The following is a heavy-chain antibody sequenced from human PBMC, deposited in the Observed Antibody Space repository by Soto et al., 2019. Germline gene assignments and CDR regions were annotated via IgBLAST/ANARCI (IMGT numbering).Heavy chain of an antibody. D-gene: IGHD6-19*01. Sequence: SETLSLTCAVYGGSFSGYYWSWIRQPPGKGLEWIGEINHSGSTNYNPSLKSRVTISVDTSKNQFSLKLSSVTAADTAVYYCARALIKQWLVLGEFDYWGQGTLVTVSS. CDR3: ARALIKQWLVLGEFDY. CDR1: GGSFSGYY. J-gene: IGHJ4*02. CDR2: INHSGST. V-gene: IGHV4-34*01.